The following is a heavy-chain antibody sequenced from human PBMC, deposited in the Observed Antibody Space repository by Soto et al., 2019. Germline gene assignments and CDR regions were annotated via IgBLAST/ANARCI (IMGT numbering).Heavy chain of an antibody. CDR3: ARGMTTVTTRFDP. Sequence: PSETLALTCAVYGGSFSGYYWSWIRQPPGKGLEWIGEINHSGSTNYNPSLKSRVTISVDTSKNQFSLKLSSVTAADTAVYYCARGMTTVTTRFDPWGQGTLVTVSS. J-gene: IGHJ5*02. V-gene: IGHV4-34*01. D-gene: IGHD4-4*01. CDR2: INHSGST. CDR1: GGSFSGYY.